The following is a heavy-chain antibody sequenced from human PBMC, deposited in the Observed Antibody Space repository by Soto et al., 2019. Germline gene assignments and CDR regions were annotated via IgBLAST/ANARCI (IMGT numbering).Heavy chain of an antibody. V-gene: IGHV3-33*01. CDR1: GFTFSSYG. Sequence: GGSLRLSCAASGFTFSSYGMHWVRQAPGKGLEWVAVIWYDGSNKYYADSVKGRFTISRDNSKNTLYLQMNSLRAEDTAVYYGARGTRYDYIWGSYRHTPGDFDYWGQGTLVTVSS. CDR3: ARGTRYDYIWGSYRHTPGDFDY. J-gene: IGHJ4*02. D-gene: IGHD3-16*02. CDR2: IWYDGSNK.